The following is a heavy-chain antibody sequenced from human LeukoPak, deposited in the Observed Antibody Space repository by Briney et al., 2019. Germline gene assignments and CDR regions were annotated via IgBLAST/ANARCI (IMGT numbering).Heavy chain of an antibody. CDR2: IYHRGTT. CDR1: GFFVSSGYY. CDR3: AKSGGYGLIDY. V-gene: IGHV4-38-2*02. J-gene: IGHJ4*02. D-gene: IGHD1-26*01. Sequence: AETLSLTCTVSGFFVSSGYYWGWIRQPPGKGLEWIGSIYHRGTTYYNPSLKSRVTISVDTSKNPFSLRLNSVTAADTAMYYCAKSGGYGLIDYWGQGTRVTVSS.